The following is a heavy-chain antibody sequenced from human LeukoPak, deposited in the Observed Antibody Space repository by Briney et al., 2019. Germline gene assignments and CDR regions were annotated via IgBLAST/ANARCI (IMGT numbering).Heavy chain of an antibody. Sequence: GGSLRLSRAASGFTFSSYSMNWVRQAPGKGLEWVSSISSSTSYIYYGDSVKGRFTISRDNAKNSLYLQMNSLRVEDTAVYYCVRPPLDSSGHSFDIWGQGTMVTVSS. CDR3: VRPPLDSSGHSFDI. J-gene: IGHJ3*02. CDR2: ISSSTSYI. D-gene: IGHD3-22*01. CDR1: GFTFSSYS. V-gene: IGHV3-21*01.